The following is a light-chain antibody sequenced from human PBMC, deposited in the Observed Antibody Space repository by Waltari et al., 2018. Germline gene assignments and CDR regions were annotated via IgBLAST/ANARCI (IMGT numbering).Light chain of an antibody. J-gene: IGLJ2*01. V-gene: IGLV4-69*02. CDR1: SGNSSYA. CDR2: VNRDGSH. CDR3: QTWDTGTVV. Sequence: QVLLTQSPSASASLGASFKLTRTLSSGNSSYAIAWNPQQPETGPRHLMQVNRDGSHSKGDVIPDRFSGSSSGTGRYLTISRLQSDDEADYYCQTWDTGTVVFGGGTKLTVL.